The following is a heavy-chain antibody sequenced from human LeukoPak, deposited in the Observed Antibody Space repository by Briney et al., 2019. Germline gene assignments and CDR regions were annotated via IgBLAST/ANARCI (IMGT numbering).Heavy chain of an antibody. J-gene: IGHJ4*02. D-gene: IGHD3-10*01. CDR3: ARLYGGSSQFLLDY. CDR1: GGSISSYY. V-gene: IGHV4-4*09. CDR2: IYTSGST. Sequence: PSETLSLTCTVSGGSISSYYWSWIRQPPGKGLEWLGYIYTSGSTNYSPSLKSRVTISVDTSKNQFSLKLSSVTAADTAVYYCARLYGGSSQFLLDYWGQGTLVTVSS.